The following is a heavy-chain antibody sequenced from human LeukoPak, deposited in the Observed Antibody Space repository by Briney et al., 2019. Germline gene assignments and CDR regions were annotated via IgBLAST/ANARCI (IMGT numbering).Heavy chain of an antibody. CDR2: IDHTGIT. J-gene: IGHJ4*02. Sequence: SETLSLTCTVSDDSITIYYWTWIRQPPGKGLEWIGYIDHTGITNYNPSLNSRVTISRDTSKNHFSLELSSATAADTAVYYCARGVRGADFDYWGQGTLVPVSS. CDR3: ARGVRGADFDY. V-gene: IGHV4-59*01. D-gene: IGHD3-10*01. CDR1: DDSITIYY.